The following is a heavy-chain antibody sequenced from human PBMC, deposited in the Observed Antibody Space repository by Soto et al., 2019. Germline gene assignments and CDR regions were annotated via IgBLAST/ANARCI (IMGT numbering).Heavy chain of an antibody. J-gene: IGHJ4*02. D-gene: IGHD4-4*01. Sequence: PGGSLRLSCAASGFTVSSNYMSWVRQAPGKGLEWVSVIYSGGSTYYADSVKGRFTISRHNSKNTLYLQMNSLRAEDTAVYYCARVHDYSNEYFDYWGQGTLVTVSS. CDR2: IYSGGST. CDR1: GFTVSSNY. V-gene: IGHV3-53*04. CDR3: ARVHDYSNEYFDY.